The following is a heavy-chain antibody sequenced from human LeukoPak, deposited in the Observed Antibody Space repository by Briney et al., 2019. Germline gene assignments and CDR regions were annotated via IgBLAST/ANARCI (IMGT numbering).Heavy chain of an antibody. D-gene: IGHD5-18*01. J-gene: IGHJ4*02. V-gene: IGHV3-74*01. CDR2: INSDGSST. CDR1: GFTFSNYW. CDR3: AREGRGYSYAFEY. Sequence: GGSLRLSCAASGFTFSNYWMHRVRQAPGKGLVWVSRINSDGSSTTYADSVKGRFTISRDNGQNTLYLQMNSLRAEDTAVYYCAREGRGYSYAFEYWGQGTLVTVSS.